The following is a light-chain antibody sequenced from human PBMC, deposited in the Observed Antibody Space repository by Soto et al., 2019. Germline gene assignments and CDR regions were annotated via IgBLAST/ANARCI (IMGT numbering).Light chain of an antibody. CDR2: GAS. V-gene: IGKV3-20*01. J-gene: IGKJ5*01. CDR3: QQYGSSPPIP. Sequence: EIVLTQSPGTLSLSPGERATLSCRASQSVSSTYLAWYQQKPGQAPRLLIYGASSRATGIPDRFIGSGSGTAFTLTISRLEPEDFAVYYCQQYGSSPPIPFGQGTRLEIK. CDR1: QSVSSTY.